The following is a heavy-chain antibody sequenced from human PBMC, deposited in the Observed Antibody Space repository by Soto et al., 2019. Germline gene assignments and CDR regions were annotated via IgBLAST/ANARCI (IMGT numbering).Heavy chain of an antibody. Sequence: GGSLRLSCAASGFTFNNYDMSWVRQAPGRGLEWVSRISDNGGSTHYADSVKGRFTISRDNSKNTLYLQMNSLRVEDTAVYYCAKVSYDFWSGYSGDLFDYWGQGTLVTV. D-gene: IGHD3-3*01. V-gene: IGHV3-23*01. J-gene: IGHJ4*02. CDR1: GFTFNNYD. CDR3: AKVSYDFWSGYSGDLFDY. CDR2: ISDNGGST.